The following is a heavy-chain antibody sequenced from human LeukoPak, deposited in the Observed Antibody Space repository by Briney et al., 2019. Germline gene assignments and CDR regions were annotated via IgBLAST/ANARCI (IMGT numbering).Heavy chain of an antibody. D-gene: IGHD2-21*01. J-gene: IGHJ6*02. CDR1: GASLSSYY. Sequence: SETLSLNCTVSGASLSSYYWSWIRLPPGKGLEWIGSIYYSGVTNFNPSLKRRLAMSVDTSRNLFSLKLSSVTAADTAVYYCARREGSHYSVDIWVQGTTVTVSS. V-gene: IGHV4-59*08. CDR2: IYYSGVT. CDR3: ARREGSHYSVDI.